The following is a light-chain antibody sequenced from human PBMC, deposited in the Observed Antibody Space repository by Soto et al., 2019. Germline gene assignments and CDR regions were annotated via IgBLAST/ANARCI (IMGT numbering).Light chain of an antibody. CDR3: HQYNFYSSLT. CDR2: KAS. J-gene: IGKJ4*01. Sequence: DIQMTQSPSTLSASVGDRVTITCRASQSISSWLAWYQQKPGKAPKLLIYKASSLESGVPSRFSGSGSGTEFTLTISSLQPDDFATYYCHQYNFYSSLTFGGGTKVEIK. CDR1: QSISSW. V-gene: IGKV1-5*03.